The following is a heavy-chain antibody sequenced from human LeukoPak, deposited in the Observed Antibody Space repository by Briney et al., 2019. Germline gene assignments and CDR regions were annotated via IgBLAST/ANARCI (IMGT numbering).Heavy chain of an antibody. CDR3: AKGDGYNYRDYYYMDV. V-gene: IGHV3-48*03. J-gene: IGHJ6*03. CDR1: GFTFSSYE. Sequence: PGGSLRLSCAASGFTFSSYEMNWVRQAPGKGLEWVSYISSSGSTIYYADSVKGRFTISRDNSKNTLYLQMNSLRAEDTAVYYCAKGDGYNYRDYYYMDVWGKGTTVTVSS. CDR2: ISSSGSTI. D-gene: IGHD5-24*01.